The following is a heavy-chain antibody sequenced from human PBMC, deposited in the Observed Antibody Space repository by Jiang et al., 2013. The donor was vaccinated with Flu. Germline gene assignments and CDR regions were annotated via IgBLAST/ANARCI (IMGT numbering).Heavy chain of an antibody. CDR2: ISAYTGNT. CDR1: GYTFTSYT. J-gene: IGHJ3*02. Sequence: GAEVKKPGASVKVSCKASGYTFTSYTISWVRQAPGQGLEWMGWISAYTGNTNYAQKFQGRVTMTTDTSTSTAYMELRSLRSDDTAVYYCARDQYPSYYYDSSDAFDIWGRGTMVTVSS. CDR3: ARDQYPSYYYDSSDAFDI. D-gene: IGHD3-22*01. V-gene: IGHV1-18*01.